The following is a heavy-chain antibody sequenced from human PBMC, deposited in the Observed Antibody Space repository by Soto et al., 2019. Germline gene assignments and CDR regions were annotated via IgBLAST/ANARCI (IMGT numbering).Heavy chain of an antibody. CDR1: GGSISGYY. J-gene: IGHJ3*01. Sequence: QVQLQESGPGLVKPSETLSLTCTVSGGSISGYYWSWIRQPAGKRLEWIGRIYASGNTNKNPCHKGRAPLSVDTSKNPVSLRLNSVTAADTAVCYCARVGSTRVTVTTDAFDVWCQVTTVTVS. D-gene: IGHD4-17*01. CDR3: ARVGSTRVTVTTDAFDV. V-gene: IGHV4-4*07. CDR2: IYASGNT.